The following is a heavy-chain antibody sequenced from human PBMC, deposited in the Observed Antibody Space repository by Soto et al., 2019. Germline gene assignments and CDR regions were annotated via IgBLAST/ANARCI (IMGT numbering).Heavy chain of an antibody. V-gene: IGHV1-46*01. CDR1: GYTFTSYY. Sequence: QVQLVQSGAEVKKPGASVKVSCKASGYTFTSYYIHWVRQAPGQGLEWMGIINPSGGSTSYAQKFQGRVTMTRDTSTSTVYMELSSLRSEDTAVYYCARPIYDYVWGSYRYNGYYFDYWGQGTLVTVSS. D-gene: IGHD3-16*02. CDR3: ARPIYDYVWGSYRYNGYYFDY. CDR2: INPSGGST. J-gene: IGHJ4*02.